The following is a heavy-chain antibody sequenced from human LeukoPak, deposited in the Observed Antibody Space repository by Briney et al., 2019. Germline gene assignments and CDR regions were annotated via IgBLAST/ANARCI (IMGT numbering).Heavy chain of an antibody. CDR1: GFIFSNYA. Sequence: GGSLRLSCAASGFIFSNYAITWIRQAPGKGQEWVSEISGSGESTYYGDSVRGRFTISRDNSKNTLYLQMNSLRAGDTAIYYCAREHWDFDYWGQGTLVTVSS. CDR2: ISGSGEST. V-gene: IGHV3-23*01. CDR3: AREHWDFDY. D-gene: IGHD7-27*01. J-gene: IGHJ4*02.